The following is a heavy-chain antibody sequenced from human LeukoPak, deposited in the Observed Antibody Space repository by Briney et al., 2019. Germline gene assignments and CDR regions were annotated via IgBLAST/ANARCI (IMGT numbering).Heavy chain of an antibody. CDR3: ASVSYDTSLQH. D-gene: IGHD3-22*01. CDR1: GGSISSGGYF. V-gene: IGHV4-31*03. CDR2: IYYSGST. Sequence: PSQTLSLTCTVSGGSISSGGYFWSWIRQHPGKGLEWIGYIYYSGSTYYNPSLKGRVTISVDTSKNQFSLGLSSVTAADTAIYYCASVSYDTSLQHSGQGTLVTVSS. J-gene: IGHJ1*01.